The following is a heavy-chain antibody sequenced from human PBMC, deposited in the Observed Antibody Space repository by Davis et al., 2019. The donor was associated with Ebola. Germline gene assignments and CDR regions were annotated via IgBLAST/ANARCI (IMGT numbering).Heavy chain of an antibody. Sequence: AASVKVSCKTSGYTFTGHYIQWVRQAPGQGLEWMGRINPNSGVTKYAQKFQGRVIMTRDTSTSTAYMEINRLSSDDTAVYFCARGGITMTVVPRDYYYGLDVWGQGTTVTVSS. J-gene: IGHJ6*02. V-gene: IGHV1-2*06. D-gene: IGHD3-22*01. CDR2: INPNSGVT. CDR3: ARGGITMTVVPRDYYYGLDV. CDR1: GYTFTGHY.